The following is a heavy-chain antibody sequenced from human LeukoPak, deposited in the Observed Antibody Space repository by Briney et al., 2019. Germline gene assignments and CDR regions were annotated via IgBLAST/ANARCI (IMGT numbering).Heavy chain of an antibody. Sequence: ASVKVSCTASGGTFSSYAISWVRQAPGQGLEWMGGIIPIFGTANYAQKFQGRVTITADESTSTAYMELSSLRSEDTAVYYCARVDSSSSSSDRTYYYYYYMDVWGKGTTVTVSS. D-gene: IGHD6-6*01. CDR2: IIPIFGTA. CDR3: ARVDSSSSSSDRTYYYYYYMDV. CDR1: GGTFSSYA. J-gene: IGHJ6*03. V-gene: IGHV1-69*13.